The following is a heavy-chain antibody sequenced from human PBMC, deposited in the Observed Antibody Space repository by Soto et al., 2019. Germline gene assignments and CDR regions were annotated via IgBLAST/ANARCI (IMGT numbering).Heavy chain of an antibody. V-gene: IGHV4-4*07. J-gene: IGHJ4*02. Sequence: PSETLSLTCIVSGVSVRSYTWSWVRQPANKGLEWIGRVFSSVSATYNPSLKSRVSISMDTPENRISLKLDSVTAADAGVYFCARDGMTTGDTWGPGTRGTVSA. D-gene: IGHD2-21*02. CDR2: VFSSVSA. CDR1: GVSVRSYT. CDR3: ARDGMTTGDT.